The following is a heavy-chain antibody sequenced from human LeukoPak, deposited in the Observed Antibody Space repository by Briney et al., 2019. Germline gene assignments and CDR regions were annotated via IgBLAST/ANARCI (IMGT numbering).Heavy chain of an antibody. CDR2: ISSSSSYI. Sequence: GGSLRLSCAASGFTFSSYSMNWVRQAPGKGLEWVSSISSSSSYIYYADSVKGRFTISRDNSNLYLHMTSLRDEDTALYYCAKGSFDVWGQGTVVIVSS. CDR1: GFTFSSYS. J-gene: IGHJ3*01. V-gene: IGHV3-21*04. CDR3: AKGSFDV.